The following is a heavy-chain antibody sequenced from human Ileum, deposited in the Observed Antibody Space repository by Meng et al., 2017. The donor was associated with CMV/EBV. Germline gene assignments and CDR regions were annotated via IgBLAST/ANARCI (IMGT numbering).Heavy chain of an antibody. CDR1: GFTFSSYA. CDR2: ISYDGSNK. V-gene: IGHV3-30*04. J-gene: IGHJ4*02. CDR3: ARDGGSSSALTYFAY. Sequence: GGSLRLSCAASGFTFSSYAMHWVRQAPGKGLEGVAVISYDGSNKYYADSVKGRFTISRDNSKNTLYLQMNSLRAEDTAVYYCARDGGSSSALTYFAYWGQGTRVTVSS. D-gene: IGHD6-13*01.